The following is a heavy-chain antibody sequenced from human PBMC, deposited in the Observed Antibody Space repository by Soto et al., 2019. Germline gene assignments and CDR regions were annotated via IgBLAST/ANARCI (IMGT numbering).Heavy chain of an antibody. D-gene: IGHD1-7*01. CDR1: GFTFTSSA. CDR2: IVVGSGNT. V-gene: IGHV1-58*01. Sequence: SVKVSCKASGFTFTSSAVQWVRQARGQRLEWIGWIVVGSGNTNYAQKFQERVTITRDMSTSTAYMELSSLRSEDTAVYYCAAGLGLRLDYYYGMDVWGQGTTVTVSS. J-gene: IGHJ6*02. CDR3: AAGLGLRLDYYYGMDV.